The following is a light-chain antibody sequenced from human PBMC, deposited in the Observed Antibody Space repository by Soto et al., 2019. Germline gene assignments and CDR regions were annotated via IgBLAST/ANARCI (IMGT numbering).Light chain of an antibody. V-gene: IGKV1-8*01. CDR1: QGISSY. Sequence: AIRMTQSPSSLSASTGDRVTITCRASQGISSYLAWYQQKPGKAPKLLIYAASTLQSGAPSRFSGSGSGTDFTLTISCLQSEDFATYYCQQYYSYPPFTFGQGTKVDIK. CDR2: AAS. J-gene: IGKJ2*01. CDR3: QQYYSYPPFT.